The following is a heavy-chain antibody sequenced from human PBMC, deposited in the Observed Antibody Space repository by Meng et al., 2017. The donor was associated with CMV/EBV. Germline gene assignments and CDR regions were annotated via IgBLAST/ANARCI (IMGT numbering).Heavy chain of an antibody. CDR1: GFTFSSYG. J-gene: IGHJ4*02. CDR2: IRYDGSNK. CDR3: AKPPMASGDYFDY. D-gene: IGHD3-10*01. V-gene: IGHV3-30*02. Sequence: GQLVGSGGGACQPGGSLRLSCAASGFTFSSYGMHWVRQAPGKGLEWVAFIRYDGSNKYYADSVKGRFTISRDNSKNTLYLQMNSLRAEDTAVYYCAKPPMASGDYFDYWGQGTLVTVSS.